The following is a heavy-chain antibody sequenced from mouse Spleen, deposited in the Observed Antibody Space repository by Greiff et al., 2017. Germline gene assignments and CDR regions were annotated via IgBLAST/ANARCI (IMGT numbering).Heavy chain of an antibody. D-gene: IGHD1-1*01. CDR2: IYPSDSET. CDR3: ARSTHYYGSSYAMDY. V-gene: IGHV1-61*01. CDR1: GYTFTSYW. J-gene: IGHJ4*01. Sequence: QVQLQQPGAELVRPGSSVKLSCKASGYTFTSYWMDWVKQRPGQGLEWIGNIYPSDSETHYNQKFKDKATLTVDKSSSTAYMQLSSLTSEDSAVYYCARSTHYYGSSYAMDYWGQGTSVTVSS.